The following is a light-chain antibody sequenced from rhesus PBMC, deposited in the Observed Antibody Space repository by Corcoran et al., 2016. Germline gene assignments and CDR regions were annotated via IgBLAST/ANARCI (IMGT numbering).Light chain of an antibody. J-gene: IGKJ1*01. CDR2: KAS. CDR1: ENVNNF. V-gene: IGKV1-74*01. CDR3: QEGSGPRT. Sequence: DIQMTQSPSSLSASVGDRVTITCRASENVNNFLNWYQQKPGKAPNLLIYKASTFQTGVPSRVSGSGSGTDYPFTIRSLQPEDVGTYCCQEGSGPRTFGQGTKVEIK.